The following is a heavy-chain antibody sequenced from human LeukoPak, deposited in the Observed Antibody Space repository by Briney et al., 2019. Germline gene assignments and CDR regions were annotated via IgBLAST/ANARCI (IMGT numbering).Heavy chain of an antibody. J-gene: IGHJ4*01. CDR3: AKGIYSSGWSYFDY. CDR1: GLTFSNSA. V-gene: IGHV3-23*01. Sequence: GGSLRLSCAASGLTFSNSAMSWVRQAPGKGLEWVSTLSGSGITTYYADSVKGRFTISRDNSKNSLYLQMNSLRAEDTAVYYCAKGIYSSGWSYFDYWGHGTLVTVSS. CDR2: LSGSGITT. D-gene: IGHD6-19*01.